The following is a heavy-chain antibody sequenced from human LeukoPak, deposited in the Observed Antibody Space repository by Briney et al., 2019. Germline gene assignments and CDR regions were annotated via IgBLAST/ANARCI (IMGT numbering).Heavy chain of an antibody. CDR2: INHSGST. J-gene: IGHJ6*02. CDR3: ARAETTVTNFVYYYYAMDV. Sequence: SETLSLTCAVYGGSFSGYYWSWIRQPPGKGLEWIGEINHSGSTNYNPSLKSRVTISVDTSKNQFSLKLSSVTAADTAVYYCARAETTVTNFVYYYYAMDVWGQGTTVTVSS. D-gene: IGHD4-17*01. CDR1: GGSFSGYY. V-gene: IGHV4-34*01.